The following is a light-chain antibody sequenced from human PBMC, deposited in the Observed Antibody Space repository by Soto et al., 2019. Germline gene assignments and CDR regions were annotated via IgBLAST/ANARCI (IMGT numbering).Light chain of an antibody. V-gene: IGLV2-14*01. J-gene: IGLJ2*01. CDR2: DVS. CDR1: SSDVGGYNY. Sequence: QSALTQPASVSGSPGQSITISCTGTSSDVGGYNYVSWYQQHPGKAPKLMIYDVSNRPSGVSNRFSGSKSGNTASLTISGLQAEDEADYDCSSYTSSSPPVVFGGGTKLTVL. CDR3: SSYTSSSPPVV.